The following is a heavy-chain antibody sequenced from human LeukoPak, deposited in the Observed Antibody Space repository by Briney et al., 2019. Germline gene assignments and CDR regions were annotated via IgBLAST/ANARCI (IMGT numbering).Heavy chain of an antibody. CDR3: ARCRGQLVQGLHAFDI. J-gene: IGHJ3*02. V-gene: IGHV3-7*01. CDR1: GFTFSSYW. Sequence: GGSLRLSCAASGFTFSSYWMSWVRQAPGKGLEWVANIKQDGSEKYYVDSVKGRFTISRDNAKNSLYLQMNSLRAEDTAVYYCARCRGQLVQGLHAFDIWGQGTMVTVSS. D-gene: IGHD6-13*01. CDR2: IKQDGSEK.